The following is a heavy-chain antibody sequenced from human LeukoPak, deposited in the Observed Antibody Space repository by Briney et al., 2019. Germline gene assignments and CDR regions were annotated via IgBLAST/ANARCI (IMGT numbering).Heavy chain of an antibody. CDR1: GFTFSSYS. V-gene: IGHV3-21*01. Sequence: PGGSLRLSCAASGFTFSSYSMNWVRQAPGKGLEWVSSISSSSSYIYYADSVKVRFTISRDNAKNSLYLQMNSLRAEDTAVYYCAKDEREIAATLDYWGQGTLVTVSS. CDR3: AKDEREIAATLDY. J-gene: IGHJ4*02. CDR2: ISSSSSYI. D-gene: IGHD5-12*01.